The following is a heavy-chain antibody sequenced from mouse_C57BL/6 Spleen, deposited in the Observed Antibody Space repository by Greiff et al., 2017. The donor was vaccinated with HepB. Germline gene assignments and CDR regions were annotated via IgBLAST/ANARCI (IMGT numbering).Heavy chain of an antibody. CDR1: GFSLSTSGMG. J-gene: IGHJ2*01. CDR3: ARGYGSSPHFDY. CDR2: TYWDDDK. Sequence: QVQLKECGPGLLQSSQTLSLTCSFSGFSLSTSGMGVSWIRQPSGKGLVWLAHTYWDDDKRYNPSLKSRLTISKDTSRNQVFLKITSVDTADTATYYCARGYGSSPHFDYWGQGTTLTVSS. V-gene: IGHV8-12*01. D-gene: IGHD1-1*01.